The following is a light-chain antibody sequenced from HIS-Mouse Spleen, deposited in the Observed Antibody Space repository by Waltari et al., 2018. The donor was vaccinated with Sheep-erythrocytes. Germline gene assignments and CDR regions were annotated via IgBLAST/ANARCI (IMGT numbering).Light chain of an antibody. J-gene: IGLJ3*02. CDR2: SND. CDR1: SPNSGSNN. V-gene: IGLV1-44*01. CDR3: TAWDDSLNGWV. Sequence: QSVLTQPPSASGTPGQRVTISCSGSSPNSGSNNVNWYQQLPGTAPKLLIYSNDQRPSGVPDRFSGSKSGTSASLAISGLQSEDEADYYCTAWDDSLNGWVFGGGTKLTVL.